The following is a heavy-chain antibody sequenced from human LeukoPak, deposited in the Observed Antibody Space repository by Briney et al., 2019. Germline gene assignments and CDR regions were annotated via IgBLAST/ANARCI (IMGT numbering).Heavy chain of an antibody. V-gene: IGHV3-48*01. CDR2: ISSSSRDI. Sequence: GGSLRLSCSASGFTFGDYSMNWVRQAPGKGPEWVSYISSSSRDIYYAESVKGRFTISRGNTRSSLYLQMNSLRVEDTGVYYCARDGGRWLQSYYFDSWGQGTVVTVSS. CDR1: GFTFGDYS. D-gene: IGHD5-24*01. CDR3: ARDGGRWLQSYYFDS. J-gene: IGHJ4*02.